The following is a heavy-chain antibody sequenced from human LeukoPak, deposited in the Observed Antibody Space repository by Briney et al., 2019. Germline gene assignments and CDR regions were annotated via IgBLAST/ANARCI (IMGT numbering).Heavy chain of an antibody. CDR2: ISSSSSTI. D-gene: IGHD3-10*01. J-gene: IGHJ4*02. V-gene: IGHV3-48*01. Sequence: GGSLRLSCAVSGFTVSSNYMSWVRQAPGKGLEWVSYISSSSSTIYYADSVKGRFTISRDNAKNSLYLQMNSLRAEDTAVYYCARPMVRGVIAPDNWGQGTLVTVSS. CDR1: GFTVSSNY. CDR3: ARPMVRGVIAPDN.